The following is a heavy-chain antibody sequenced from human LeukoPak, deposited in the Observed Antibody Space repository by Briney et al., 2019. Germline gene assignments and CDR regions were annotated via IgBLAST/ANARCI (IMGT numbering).Heavy chain of an antibody. D-gene: IGHD5-12*01. CDR1: GDSISSYF. J-gene: IGHJ4*02. Sequence: SETLSLTCTVSGDSISSYFWCWIRQPPGKGLEWTGCLYYSGRTNYSPSLTSRVTLSADTSKNQFSLKLNSVTAADSAIYYCARDYSGYEFDYWGQGTLVTVSS. CDR3: ARDYSGYEFDY. CDR2: LYYSGRT. V-gene: IGHV4-59*01.